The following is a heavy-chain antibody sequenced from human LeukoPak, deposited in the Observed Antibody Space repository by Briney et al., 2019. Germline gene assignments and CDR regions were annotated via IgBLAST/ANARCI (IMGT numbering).Heavy chain of an antibody. CDR2: IYYSGST. J-gene: IGHJ4*02. CDR1: GGSISSYY. V-gene: IGHV4-59*12. D-gene: IGHD1/OR15-1a*01. Sequence: SETLSLTCTVSGGSISSYYWSWIRQPPGKGLEWIGYIYYSGSTNYNPSLRSRITMSLDTSENQLSLKLYSVTAADTAIYYCARYQTGTMFAVWGQGTLVTISS. CDR3: ARYQTGTMFAV.